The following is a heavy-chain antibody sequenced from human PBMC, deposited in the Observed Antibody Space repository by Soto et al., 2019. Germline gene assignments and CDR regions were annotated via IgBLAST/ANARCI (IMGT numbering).Heavy chain of an antibody. Sequence: SVKVSCKASGGIFSTYAISWLRQAPGQGLEWMGGIIPLFGTPNYAQRFQGRVTITADESTSTAYMELSRLRSEDTAVYYCARDRVFYCSGNYHNLLAFCGQGSLVPGSS. V-gene: IGHV1-69*13. CDR1: GGIFSTYA. CDR3: ARDRVFYCSGNYHNLLAF. CDR2: IIPLFGTP. D-gene: IGHD1-7*01. J-gene: IGHJ1*01.